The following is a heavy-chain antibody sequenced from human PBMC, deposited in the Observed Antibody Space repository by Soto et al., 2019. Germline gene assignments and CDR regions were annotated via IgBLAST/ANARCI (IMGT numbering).Heavy chain of an antibody. Sequence: LRLSCAASGFTFSSYGMHWVRQAPGKGLEWVAVISYDGSNKYYADSVKGRFTISRDNSKNTLYLQMNSLRAEDTAVYYCAGGVPAAMSYYYYGMDVWGQGTTVTVSS. V-gene: IGHV3-30*03. CDR1: GFTFSSYG. CDR3: AGGVPAAMSYYYYGMDV. D-gene: IGHD2-2*01. CDR2: ISYDGSNK. J-gene: IGHJ6*02.